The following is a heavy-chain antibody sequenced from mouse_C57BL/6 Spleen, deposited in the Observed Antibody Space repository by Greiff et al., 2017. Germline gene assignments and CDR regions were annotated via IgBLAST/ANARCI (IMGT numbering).Heavy chain of an antibody. V-gene: IGHV1-69*01. CDR3: ARDSLYDGYYELDY. J-gene: IGHJ2*01. CDR1: GYTFTSYW. Sequence: VQLQQPGAELVMPGASVKLSCKASGYTFTSYWMHWVKQRPGQGLEWIGEIDPSDSYTNYNQKFKGKSTLTVDKSSSTAYMQLSSLTSEDSAVYYCARDSLYDGYYELDYWGQGTTLTVSS. CDR2: IDPSDSYT. D-gene: IGHD2-3*01.